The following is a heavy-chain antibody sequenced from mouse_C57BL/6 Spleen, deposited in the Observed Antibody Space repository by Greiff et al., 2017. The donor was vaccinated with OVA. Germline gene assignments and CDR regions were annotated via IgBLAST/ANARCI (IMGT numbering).Heavy chain of an antibody. CDR1: GYTFTSYW. J-gene: IGHJ4*01. V-gene: IGHV1-55*01. CDR3: ARSPTVYYYAMDY. D-gene: IGHD1-1*01. CDR2: IYPGSGST. Sequence: VQLQQPGAELVKPGASVKMSCKASGYTFTSYWITWVKQRPGQGLEWIGDIYPGSGSTNYNEKFKSKATLTVDTSSSTAYMQLSSLTSEDSAVYYCARSPTVYYYAMDYWGQGTSVTVSS.